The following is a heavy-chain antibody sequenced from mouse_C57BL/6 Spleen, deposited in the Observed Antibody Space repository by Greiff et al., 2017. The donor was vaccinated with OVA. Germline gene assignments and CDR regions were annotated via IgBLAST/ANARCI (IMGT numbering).Heavy chain of an antibody. V-gene: IGHV1-9*01. CDR3: ARREKLDYYYAMDY. Sequence: VQLQESGAELMKPGASVKLSCKATGYTFTGYWIEWVKQRPGHGLEWIGAILPGSGSTNYNEKFKGKATFTADTSSNTASMQLSSLTTEDAAIYYGARREKLDYYYAMDYWGQGTSVTVSS. D-gene: IGHD2-4*01. CDR1: GYTFTGYW. J-gene: IGHJ4*01. CDR2: ILPGSGST.